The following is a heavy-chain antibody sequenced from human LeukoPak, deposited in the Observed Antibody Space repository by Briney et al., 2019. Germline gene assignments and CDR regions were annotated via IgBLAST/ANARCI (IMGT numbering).Heavy chain of an antibody. J-gene: IGHJ6*03. CDR3: ARVRTGYSYGRYYYMDV. CDR2: IIPIFGTA. CDR1: GGTFSSYA. Sequence: ASVKVSCKASGGTFSSYAISWVRQAPGQGLEWMGRIIPIFGTANYAQKFQGRVTITTDESTSTAYMELSSLRSEDTAVYYCARVRTGYSYGRYYYMDVWGKGTTVTVSS. D-gene: IGHD5-18*01. V-gene: IGHV1-69*05.